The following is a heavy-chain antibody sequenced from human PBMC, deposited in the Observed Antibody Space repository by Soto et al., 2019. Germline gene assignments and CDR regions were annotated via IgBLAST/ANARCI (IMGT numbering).Heavy chain of an antibody. CDR1: GFTVSSNY. CDR2: IYSGGST. D-gene: IGHD3-3*02. V-gene: IGHV3-53*04. Sequence: EVQLVESGGGLVQPGGSLRLSCAASGFTVSSNYMSWVRQAPGKGLEWVSVIYSGGSTYYADSVKGRFTISRHNSKNTLYLQMNSLRAEDTAVYYCARGAFSGDGDYIDYWGQGTLVTVSS. CDR3: ARGAFSGDGDYIDY. J-gene: IGHJ4*02.